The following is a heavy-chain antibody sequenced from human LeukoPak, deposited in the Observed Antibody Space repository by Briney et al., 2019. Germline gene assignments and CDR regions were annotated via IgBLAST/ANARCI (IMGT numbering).Heavy chain of an antibody. V-gene: IGHV4-4*02. J-gene: IGHJ4*02. Sequence: SETLSLTCTVSGGSISSYYWSWVRQPPGKGLEWIGEIHPSGGINYSPSLRSRATLSMDKSKNQFSLELSSVTAADTAVYYCAKDLGYQLLYWGQGTLVTVSS. CDR3: AKDLGYQLLY. D-gene: IGHD2-2*01. CDR1: GGSISSYY. CDR2: IHPSGGI.